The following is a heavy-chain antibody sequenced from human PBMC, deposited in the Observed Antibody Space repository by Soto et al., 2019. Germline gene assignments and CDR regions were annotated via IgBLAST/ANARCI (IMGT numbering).Heavy chain of an antibody. Sequence: SETLSRPCTGSGGSISSSSYYWGWIRQAPGKGLEWIGSIYYIGSTYYNPSLKSRVTIYVDTSKNQFSLKLSSVTAADTAVYYCARHDPYSGSYSGYSYGMDVWGQGTRITVSS. D-gene: IGHD1-26*01. J-gene: IGHJ6*02. CDR1: GGSISSSSYY. CDR2: IYYIGST. V-gene: IGHV4-39*01. CDR3: ARHDPYSGSYSGYSYGMDV.